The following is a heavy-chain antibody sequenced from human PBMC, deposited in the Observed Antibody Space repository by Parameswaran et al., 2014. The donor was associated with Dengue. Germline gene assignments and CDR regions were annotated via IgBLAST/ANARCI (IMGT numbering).Heavy chain of an antibody. CDR1: GLTVNTNY. CDR2: IYTDEST. Sequence: QAGGSLRLSCAASGLTVNTNYMSWVRQPPGKGLEWVSVIYTDESTYYADSVKGRFTVSRDNSKNSLYLQMNSLKAEDTAVYYCARIPAYSNYFDPWGQGTLVTVSS. CDR3: ARIPAYSNYFDP. D-gene: IGHD3-16*01. V-gene: IGHV3-66*02. J-gene: IGHJ5*02.